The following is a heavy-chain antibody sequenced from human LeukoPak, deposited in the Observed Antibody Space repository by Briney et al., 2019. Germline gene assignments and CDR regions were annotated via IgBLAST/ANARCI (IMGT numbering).Heavy chain of an antibody. V-gene: IGHV3-23*01. J-gene: IGHJ6*02. D-gene: IGHD6-13*01. Sequence: GGSLRLSCVASGFTFSNYAMSWVRQAPGMGLEWVSALSGSGTKTYYADSMKGRFTISRDNSKNTLYLQMNSLRAEDTAVYYCASLYSSSSYYYYYYGMDVWGQGTTVTVSS. CDR2: LSGSGTKT. CDR1: GFTFSNYA. CDR3: ASLYSSSSYYYYYYGMDV.